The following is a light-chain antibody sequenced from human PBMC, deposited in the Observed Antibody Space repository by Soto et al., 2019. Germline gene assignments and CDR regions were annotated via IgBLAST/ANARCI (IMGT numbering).Light chain of an antibody. CDR1: QSVGNNF. CDR3: HQYLSSPLT. V-gene: IGKV3-20*01. Sequence: EIVLTQSPGTLSLSPGERAALSCRASQSVGNNFLGWYQQKPGQSPRLLIYHATNRATGIPDRFSGTASGTDFTLTISRLEPEDFAVYYCHQYLSSPLTFGGGTKVEIK. J-gene: IGKJ4*01. CDR2: HAT.